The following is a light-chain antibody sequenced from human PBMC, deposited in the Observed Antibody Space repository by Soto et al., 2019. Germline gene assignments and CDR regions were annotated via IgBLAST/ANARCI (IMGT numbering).Light chain of an antibody. J-gene: IGLJ3*02. CDR2: FNN. CDR1: SSNIGINT. CDR3: ATWDDKLTGWV. V-gene: IGLV1-44*01. Sequence: QSVLTQPPSASGAPGQRVTISCSGSSSNIGINTVNWYHHLPGTAPKVLIYFNNERSSGVPDRFSGSKSGTSASLAISALQSEDEGDYYCATWDDKLTGWVFGGGTQLTVL.